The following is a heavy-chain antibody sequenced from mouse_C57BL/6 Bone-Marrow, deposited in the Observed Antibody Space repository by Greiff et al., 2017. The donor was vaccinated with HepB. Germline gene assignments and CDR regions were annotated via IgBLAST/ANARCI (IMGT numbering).Heavy chain of an antibody. D-gene: IGHD2-4*01. J-gene: IGHJ1*03. Sequence: QVHVKQPGAELVMPGASVKLSCKASGYTFTSYWMHWVKQRPGQGLEWIGEIDPSDSYTNYNQKFKGKSTLTVDKSSSTAYMQLSSLTSEDSAVYYCAREDYYEYDGWYVDVWGTGTTVTVSS. CDR1: GYTFTSYW. CDR3: AREDYYEYDGWYVDV. CDR2: IDPSDSYT. V-gene: IGHV1-69*01.